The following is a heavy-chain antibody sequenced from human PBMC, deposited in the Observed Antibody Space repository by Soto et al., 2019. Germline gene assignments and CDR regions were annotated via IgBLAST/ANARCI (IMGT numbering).Heavy chain of an antibody. CDR2: ITYDGSNK. Sequence: RRLSCAASGFSFSDDAMHWVRQAPGQGLEWVAVITYDGSNKYYADSVRGRFTISRDNSKSTLYLQMDSLIIDDTAVYYCARDVGTQLDFWSTSGMDVWGQGTTVTVSS. J-gene: IGHJ6*02. CDR1: GFSFSDDA. V-gene: IGHV3-30-3*01. CDR3: ARDVGTQLDFWSTSGMDV. D-gene: IGHD3-3*01.